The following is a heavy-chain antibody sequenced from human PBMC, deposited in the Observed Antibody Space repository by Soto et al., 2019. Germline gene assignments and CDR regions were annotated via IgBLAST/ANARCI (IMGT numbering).Heavy chain of an antibody. CDR2: IGIVGDT. D-gene: IGHD1-26*01. J-gene: IGHJ6*04. Sequence: WGSLRLSFAASEFTVSDYDMHWVRQPTGKGLEWVSTIGIVGDTYFPGSVRGRFTISRENAKTSLYLQMNNLRAGDTAVYFCESTIYSISVLYLWSKGTMVTVSS. CDR1: EFTVSDYD. V-gene: IGHV3-13*01. CDR3: ESTIYSISVLYL.